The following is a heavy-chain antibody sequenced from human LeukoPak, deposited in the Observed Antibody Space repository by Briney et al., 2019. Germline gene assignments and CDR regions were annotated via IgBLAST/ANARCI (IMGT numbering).Heavy chain of an antibody. D-gene: IGHD4-23*01. J-gene: IGHJ4*02. Sequence: AGGSLRLSCAASGFTLSSYSMNWVRQAPGKGLEWVSSISSSGSYIFYADSVKGRFTISRDNAKNSLYLQMDSLRAEDTAVYYCARDGGGAVITPVDYWGQGTLVTVSS. CDR2: ISSSGSYI. CDR1: GFTLSSYS. V-gene: IGHV3-21*01. CDR3: ARDGGGAVITPVDY.